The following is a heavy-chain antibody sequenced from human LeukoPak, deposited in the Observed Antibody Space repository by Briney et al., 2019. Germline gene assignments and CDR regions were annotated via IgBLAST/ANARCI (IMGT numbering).Heavy chain of an antibody. CDR1: GYSFSNYY. CDR2: MYLGGSDI. V-gene: IGHV5-51*01. Sequence: GESLKISCKGSGYSFSNYYIDWVRQMPGKGLEWMGVMYLGGSDIRYSPSFQGQVTISADKSIDTAYLQWSSLKTSDSAMYYCASRTGSYYPFDSWGQGTLVTVSS. CDR3: ASRTGSYYPFDS. J-gene: IGHJ4*02. D-gene: IGHD1-26*01.